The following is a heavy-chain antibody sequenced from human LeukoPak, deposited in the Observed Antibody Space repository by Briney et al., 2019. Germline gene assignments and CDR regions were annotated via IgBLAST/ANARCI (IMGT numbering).Heavy chain of an antibody. CDR1: GGSISSYY. Sequence: PSETLSLTCTVSGGSISSYYWSWIRQPAGKGLEWIGRIYTSGSTNYNPSLKSRVTISVDKSKNQFSLKLSSVTAADTAVYYCARDADGDISPNWFDPWGQGTLVTVSP. J-gene: IGHJ5*02. CDR2: IYTSGST. V-gene: IGHV4-4*07. CDR3: ARDADGDISPNWFDP. D-gene: IGHD4-17*01.